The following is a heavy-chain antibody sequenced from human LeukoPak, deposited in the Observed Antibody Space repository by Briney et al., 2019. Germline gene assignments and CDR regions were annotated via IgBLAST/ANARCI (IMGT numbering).Heavy chain of an antibody. J-gene: IGHJ4*02. CDR3: ARDGRATLAVAGGNHYFDY. D-gene: IGHD6-19*01. Sequence: GASVKVSCKVSGNSLIYLSMHWVRQAPGKGLEWLGGLDPEGGGLIYAQNFQGRVIMTEDTSTDTAYMELSSLRSEDTAVYYCARDGRATLAVAGGNHYFDYWGQGTLVTVSS. V-gene: IGHV1-24*01. CDR1: GNSLIYLS. CDR2: LDPEGGGL.